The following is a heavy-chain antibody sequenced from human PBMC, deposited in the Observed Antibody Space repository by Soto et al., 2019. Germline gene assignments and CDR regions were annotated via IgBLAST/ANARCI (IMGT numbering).Heavy chain of an antibody. J-gene: IGHJ6*01. CDR3: ARVAAAGAYYYYGMDV. V-gene: IGHV2-70*01. Sequence: TLSLTCSVSGVTMSYGGYSWSWIRQSPGKGLEWLALIDWHDDKYYSTSLKTRLTISKDTSKNQVVLTMTNMDPVDTATYYCARVAAAGAYYYYGMDVWGQGATVTVSS. CDR2: IDWHDDK. D-gene: IGHD6-13*01. CDR1: GVTMSYGGYS.